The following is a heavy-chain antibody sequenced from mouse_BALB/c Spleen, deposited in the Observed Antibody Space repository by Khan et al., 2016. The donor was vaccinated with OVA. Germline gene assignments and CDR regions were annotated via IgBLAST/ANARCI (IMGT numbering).Heavy chain of an antibody. Sequence: QVRLQQSGTELVKPGASVKLSCKASGYTFTNYWVHWVKQRPGQGLEWIGEIYPGDGRVNYNEKFKNKATLTVDRSSSTAFMQLGSLTSEDSAVEYCARNAYYGNYLDYWGQGTTLTVSS. CDR1: GYTFTNYW. CDR3: ARNAYYGNYLDY. V-gene: IGHV1S81*02. CDR2: IYPGDGRV. D-gene: IGHD2-10*01. J-gene: IGHJ2*01.